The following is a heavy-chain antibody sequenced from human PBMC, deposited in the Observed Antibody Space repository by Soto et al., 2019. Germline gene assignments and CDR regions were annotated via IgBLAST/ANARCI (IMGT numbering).Heavy chain of an antibody. D-gene: IGHD3-16*01. CDR3: ARLVERGGNWFDP. CDR2: IYYSGST. Sequence: QVQLQESGPGLVKPSQTLSLTCTVSGGSISSGGYYWSWIRQHPGKGLEWIGYIYYSGSTYYNPSLKRRVAVSVDTSKDQFSLKLSSVTAADTAVYYCARLVERGGNWFDPCGQGTLVTVSS. CDR1: GGSISSGGYY. J-gene: IGHJ5*02. V-gene: IGHV4-31*03.